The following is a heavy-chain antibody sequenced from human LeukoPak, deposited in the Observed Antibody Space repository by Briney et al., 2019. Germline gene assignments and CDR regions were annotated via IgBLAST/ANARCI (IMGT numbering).Heavy chain of an antibody. J-gene: IGHJ4*02. CDR2: INHSGST. D-gene: IGHD3-3*01. CDR1: GGSFSGYY. CDR3: ARHSTFFGVVIIKGRVRGPFDY. V-gene: IGHV4-34*01. Sequence: SEALSLTCAVYGGSFSGYYWSWIRQPPGKGLEWIGEINHSGSTNYNPSLKSRVTISVDTSKNQFSLKLSSVTAADTAVYYCARHSTFFGVVIIKGRVRGPFDYWGQGTLVTVSS.